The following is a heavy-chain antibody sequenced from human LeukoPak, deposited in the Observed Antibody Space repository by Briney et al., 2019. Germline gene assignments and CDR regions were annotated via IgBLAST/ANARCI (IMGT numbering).Heavy chain of an antibody. CDR3: AREGYCSGGSCYSDFDY. D-gene: IGHD2-15*01. CDR2: INNNTGNP. Sequence: ASVTVSFKGSGYTFTIYAMNGVRQAPGQGREGVGWINNNTGNPTYAQGFTGRFVFSLDTSVSTAYLQISSLKAEDTAVYYCAREGYCSGGSCYSDFDYWGQGTLVTVSS. J-gene: IGHJ4*02. CDR1: GYTFTIYA. V-gene: IGHV7-4-1*02.